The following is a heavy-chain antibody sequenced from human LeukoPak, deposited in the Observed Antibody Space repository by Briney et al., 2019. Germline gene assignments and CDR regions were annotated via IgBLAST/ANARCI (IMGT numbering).Heavy chain of an antibody. CDR3: AKSGSLAAARDY. J-gene: IGHJ4*02. V-gene: IGHV3-23*01. Sequence: GGSLRLSCAASGFTFSGYAMSWVRQAPGKGLEWVSGISGSGGTTYYADSVKGRFTISRDNSKNTLYLQMNSLRAEDTAVYYCAKSGSLAAARDYWGQGTLVTVSS. CDR2: ISGSGGTT. CDR1: GFTFSGYA. D-gene: IGHD6-13*01.